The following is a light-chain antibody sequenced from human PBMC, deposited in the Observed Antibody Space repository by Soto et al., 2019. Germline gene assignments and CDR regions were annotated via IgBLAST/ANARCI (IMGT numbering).Light chain of an antibody. V-gene: IGLV2-14*01. J-gene: IGLJ1*01. CDR3: SSYTSRSTQV. CDR1: SSDVGGYNY. Sequence: QSALAQPASVSGSPGQSITISCTGTSSDVGGYNYVSWYQQHPGKAPKLMIYEVSNRPSGVSNRFPGSKSGNTASLTISGLQAEDEADYYCSSYTSRSTQVFGTGTKVTVL. CDR2: EVS.